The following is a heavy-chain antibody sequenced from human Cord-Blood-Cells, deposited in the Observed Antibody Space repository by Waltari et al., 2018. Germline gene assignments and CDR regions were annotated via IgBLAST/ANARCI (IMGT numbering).Heavy chain of an antibody. J-gene: IGHJ4*02. D-gene: IGHD6-13*01. CDR3: ARQSPGIAAAGPGFDY. CDR2: RNPNRGNT. Sequence: QVQLVQSGAEVKKPGASVKVSCKASGYTFTSYDINWVRQATGQGLEWMVWRNPNRGNTGYAQKFQGRVTKTRNTSISTAYMGLSSLRSEDTAVYYCARQSPGIAAAGPGFDYWGQGTLVTVSS. V-gene: IGHV1-8*01. CDR1: GYTFTSYD.